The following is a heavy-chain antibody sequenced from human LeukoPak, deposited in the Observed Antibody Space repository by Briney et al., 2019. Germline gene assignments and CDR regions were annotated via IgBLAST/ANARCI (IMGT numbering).Heavy chain of an antibody. J-gene: IGHJ4*02. D-gene: IGHD1-14*01. Sequence: ASVKVSCKASGYTFSSYGITWVRQAPGQGLEWMGWISPSSGNTNYVQNLQGRVSMTTDTSTSKVYMELRSLRSDDTAVYYCARYGGTNRSFDYWGPGTLVSVSS. V-gene: IGHV1-18*01. CDR1: GYTFSSYG. CDR3: ARYGGTNRSFDY. CDR2: ISPSSGNT.